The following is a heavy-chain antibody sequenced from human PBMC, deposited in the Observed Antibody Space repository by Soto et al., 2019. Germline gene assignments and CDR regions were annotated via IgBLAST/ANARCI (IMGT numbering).Heavy chain of an antibody. CDR3: ARNLFGDFVIAFDL. CDR1: GSTLSNSA. Sequence: GGSLRLSCAASGSTLSNSAMHWVRQAPGRGLEWVALTSYDGSNKYHADSVKGRFTISRDNSKNTLYLQIDRLRTEDTAVYYCARNLFGDFVIAFDLWGQGSLVTVSS. CDR2: TSYDGSNK. D-gene: IGHD4-17*01. J-gene: IGHJ4*02. V-gene: IGHV3-30-3*01.